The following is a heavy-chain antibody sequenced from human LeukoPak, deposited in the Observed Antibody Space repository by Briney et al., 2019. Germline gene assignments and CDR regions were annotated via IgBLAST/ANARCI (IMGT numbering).Heavy chain of an antibody. CDR3: ASVILGMGGTDYYYYYGMDV. Sequence: ASVKVSCKASGYTFTSYGISWVRQAPGQGLEWMGWISAYNGNTNYAQKLQGRVMITADESTSTAYMELSSLRSEDTAVYYCASVILGMGGTDYYYYYGMDVWGQGPRSPSP. J-gene: IGHJ6*02. CDR2: ISAYNGNT. CDR1: GYTFTSYG. V-gene: IGHV1-18*01. D-gene: IGHD1/OR15-1a*01.